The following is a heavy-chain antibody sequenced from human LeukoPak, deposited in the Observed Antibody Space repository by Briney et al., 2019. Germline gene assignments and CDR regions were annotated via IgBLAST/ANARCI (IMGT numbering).Heavy chain of an antibody. V-gene: IGHV1-69*01. CDR2: VIPNFGTA. D-gene: IGHD3-10*01. CDR1: GGTFSSYA. CDR3: AREPAFPLRFGELAHAFDI. J-gene: IGHJ3*02. Sequence: GSSVKVSCKASGGTFSSYAISWVRQAPGQRLEWMGGVIPNFGTANYAQKLQGRVTITADESTSTAYMELSSLRSEATAVYYCAREPAFPLRFGELAHAFDIWGQGTMVTVSS.